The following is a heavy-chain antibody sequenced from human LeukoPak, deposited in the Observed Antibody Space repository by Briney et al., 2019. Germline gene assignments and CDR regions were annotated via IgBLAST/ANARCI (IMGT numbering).Heavy chain of an antibody. CDR1: GFTFSTYS. CDR2: ITSSSTTI. V-gene: IGHV3-48*02. CDR3: ARAKYSYGLYYFDY. Sequence: GGSLRLSCAASGFTFSTYSMNWGRQAPGKGLKWVSYITSSSTTIYYADSVKGRFTISRDNAKNSLFLQMNSLRDDDTAVYYCARAKYSYGLYYFDYWGQGTLVTVSS. D-gene: IGHD5-18*01. J-gene: IGHJ4*02.